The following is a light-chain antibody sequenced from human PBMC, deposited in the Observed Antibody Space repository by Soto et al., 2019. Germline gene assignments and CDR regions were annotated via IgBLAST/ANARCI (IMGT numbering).Light chain of an antibody. CDR3: QPYGSSGT. J-gene: IGKJ1*01. CDR1: QSVSSN. Sequence: IVMTNSLATLSVTQGERATLSCRASQSVSSNLARYQQKPGQAPRLLISGVYSRAAGIPDRFSGSGSGTDFTLTISRLEPEDFAVYYCQPYGSSGTFGQGSKVDIK. CDR2: GVY. V-gene: IGKV3-20*01.